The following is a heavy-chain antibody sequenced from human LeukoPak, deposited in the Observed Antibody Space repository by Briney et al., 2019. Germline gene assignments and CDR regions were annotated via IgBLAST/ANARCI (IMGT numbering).Heavy chain of an antibody. CDR1: GGSISSYY. J-gene: IGHJ4*02. CDR2: IYYSGST. CDR3: ARGSSSSGVDY. D-gene: IGHD6-6*01. V-gene: IGHV4-59*01. Sequence: SETLSLTCTVSGGSISSYYWSWIRQPPGKGLEWIGYIYYSGSTNYNPSLKSRVTISVDTSKNQFSLKLSSVTAADTAVYYCARGSSSSGVDYWGQGTLVTVSS.